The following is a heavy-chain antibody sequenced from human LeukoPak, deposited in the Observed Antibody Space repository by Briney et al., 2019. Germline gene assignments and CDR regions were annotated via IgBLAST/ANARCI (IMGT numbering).Heavy chain of an antibody. J-gene: IGHJ6*03. CDR2: IYSGGST. CDR1: GFTVSSNY. CDR3: ARVLSGRGSLYSYYYYMDV. D-gene: IGHD3-10*01. Sequence: WGSLRLSCAASGFTVSSNYMSWVRQAPGKGLEWVSVIYSGGSTYYADSVKGRFTFSRDNSKNTLYLQMNSLRAEDTAVYYCARVLSGRGSLYSYYYYMDVWGKGTTVTISS. V-gene: IGHV3-53*01.